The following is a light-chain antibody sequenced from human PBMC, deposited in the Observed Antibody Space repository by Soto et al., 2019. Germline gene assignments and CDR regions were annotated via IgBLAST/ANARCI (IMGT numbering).Light chain of an antibody. V-gene: IGLV2-23*02. CDR1: SSDVGSYNL. J-gene: IGLJ1*01. CDR3: CSYAGSSTFYV. Sequence: QSVLTQPASVSGSPGQSITISCTGTSSDVGSYNLVSWYQQHPGKAPKLMIYEVSKRPSGVSNRFSGSKSGNTASLTISGLQAEDEADYYCCSYAGSSTFYVFGTGNKVPVL. CDR2: EVS.